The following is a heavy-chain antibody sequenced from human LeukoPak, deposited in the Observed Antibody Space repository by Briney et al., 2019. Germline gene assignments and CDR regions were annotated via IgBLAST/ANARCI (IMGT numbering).Heavy chain of an antibody. CDR1: GFTFSSYA. CDR3: VRVPARASSAFYYFDY. Sequence: PGGSLRLSCSASGFTFSSYAMHWVRRTPGMGLEWVAVISYDGINIYYLDSVRGRFTISRDNSNNTLYLQITSLRPEDTAVYYCVRVPARASSAFYYFDYWGQGTLVTVSS. CDR2: ISYDGINI. V-gene: IGHV3-30-3*01. D-gene: IGHD6-19*01. J-gene: IGHJ4*02.